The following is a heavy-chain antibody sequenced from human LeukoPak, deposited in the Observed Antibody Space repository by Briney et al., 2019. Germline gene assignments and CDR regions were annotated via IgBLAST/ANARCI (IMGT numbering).Heavy chain of an antibody. CDR3: ARDDSYGSYYFDY. CDR2: IYYSGST. V-gene: IGHV4-39*07. Sequence: SETLSLTCTVSGGSISSSSYYWGWIRQPPGKGLEWIGSIYYSGSTYYNPSLKSRVTISVDTSKNQFSLKLSSVTAADTAVYYCARDDSYGSYYFDYWGQGTLVTVSS. D-gene: IGHD5-18*01. J-gene: IGHJ4*02. CDR1: GGSISSSSYY.